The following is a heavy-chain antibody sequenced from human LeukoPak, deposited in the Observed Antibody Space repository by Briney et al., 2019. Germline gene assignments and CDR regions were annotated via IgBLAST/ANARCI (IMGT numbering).Heavy chain of an antibody. CDR2: IYHSGST. J-gene: IGHJ4*02. Sequence: SETLSLTCTVSGYSISSGYYWGWIRQPPGKGLEWIGSIYHSGSTYYNPSLKSRVTISVGTSKNQFSLKLSSVTAADTAVYYCARDLEMPWGQGTLVTVSS. D-gene: IGHD5-24*01. V-gene: IGHV4-38-2*02. CDR3: ARDLEMP. CDR1: GYSISSGYY.